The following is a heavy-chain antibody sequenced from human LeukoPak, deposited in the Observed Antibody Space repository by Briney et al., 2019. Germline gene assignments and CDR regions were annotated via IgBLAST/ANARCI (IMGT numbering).Heavy chain of an antibody. J-gene: IGHJ4*02. CDR3: ARDHPRGYSYGYDY. V-gene: IGHV3-11*04. Sequence: PGGSLRLSCAASGFTFSDYYMSWIRQAPGKGLEWVSYISSSSSTIYYADSVKGRFTISRDNAKNSLYLQMNSLRAEDTAVYYCARDHPRGYSYGYDYWGQGTLVTVSS. D-gene: IGHD5-18*01. CDR2: ISSSSSTI. CDR1: GFTFSDYY.